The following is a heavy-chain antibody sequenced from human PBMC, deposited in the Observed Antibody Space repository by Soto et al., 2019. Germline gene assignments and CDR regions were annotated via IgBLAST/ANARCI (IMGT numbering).Heavy chain of an antibody. CDR3: ARIPPFGGAEHN. CDR1: GYIFTSYG. CDR2: ISAYNGNT. Sequence: ASVKVSCKASGYIFTSYGISWVRQAPGQGLEWMGWISAYNGNTNYAQKLQGRVTMTTDTSTSTAYMELRSLRSDDTAVYYCARIPPFGGAEHNWGQGTLVTVSS. D-gene: IGHD3-10*01. J-gene: IGHJ4*02. V-gene: IGHV1-18*04.